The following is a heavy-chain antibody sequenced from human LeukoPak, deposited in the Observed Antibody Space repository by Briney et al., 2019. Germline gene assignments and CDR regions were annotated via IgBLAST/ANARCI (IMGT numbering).Heavy chain of an antibody. D-gene: IGHD3-9*01. Sequence: KPSETLSLTCAVYGGSFSGYYWSWIRQPPGKGLEWIGEINHSGSTNYNPSLKSRVTISVDTSKNQFSLKLSSVTAADTAVYYCARWAGDIRFKNWFDPWGQGTLVTVSS. CDR1: GGSFSGYY. J-gene: IGHJ5*02. CDR3: ARWAGDIRFKNWFDP. V-gene: IGHV4-34*01. CDR2: INHSGST.